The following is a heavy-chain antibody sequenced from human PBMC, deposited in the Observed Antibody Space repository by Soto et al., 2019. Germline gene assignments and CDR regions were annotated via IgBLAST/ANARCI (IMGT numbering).Heavy chain of an antibody. V-gene: IGHV1-69*02. D-gene: IGHD6-19*01. Sequence: VQLVQSGADVKKPGSSVKVSCKAYGDTFSSYTLNWVRQAPGQGLEWMGRLIPLLDLANYTQKFQGRVTITADKSTRTAYMELANLRSEDTAVYYCAGLGSGWQSEYFDNWGQGTLVTVSS. CDR3: AGLGSGWQSEYFDN. CDR2: LIPLLDLA. CDR1: GDTFSSYT. J-gene: IGHJ1*01.